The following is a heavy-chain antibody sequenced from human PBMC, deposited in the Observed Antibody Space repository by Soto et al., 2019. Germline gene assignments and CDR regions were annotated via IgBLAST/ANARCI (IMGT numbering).Heavy chain of an antibody. Sequence: SETLSLTCAVYGGSFSGYYWSWIRQPPGKGLEWIGEINHSGSTNYNPSLKSRVTISVDTSKNQFSLKLSSVTAADTAVYYCASYFYSSGWYSVRSFDYWGQGTLVTVSS. J-gene: IGHJ4*02. V-gene: IGHV4-34*01. CDR1: GGSFSGYY. D-gene: IGHD6-19*01. CDR2: INHSGST. CDR3: ASYFYSSGWYSVRSFDY.